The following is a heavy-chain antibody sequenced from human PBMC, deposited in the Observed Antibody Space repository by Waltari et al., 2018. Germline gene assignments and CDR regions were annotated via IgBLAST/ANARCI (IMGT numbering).Heavy chain of an antibody. D-gene: IGHD7-27*01. CDR2: IYYSVST. Sequence: QLQLQESGPGLVKPSETLSLTCTVSGGSISSSSYYWGWISQPPGKGLEWIGSIYYSVSTHYNPSLQTRVTISVDTSKNQFSLTLSSVTAADTAGDYCARSNWGGTIDYWGQGTLVTVSS. V-gene: IGHV4-39*07. J-gene: IGHJ4*02. CDR3: ARSNWGGTIDY. CDR1: GGSISSSSYY.